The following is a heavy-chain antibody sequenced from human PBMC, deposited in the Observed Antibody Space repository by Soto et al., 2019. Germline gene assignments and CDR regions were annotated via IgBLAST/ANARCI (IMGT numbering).Heavy chain of an antibody. J-gene: IGHJ6*02. CDR3: GKDVGDYVPYYYGVDV. V-gene: IGHV3-30*18. CDR2: IAYGGNEK. D-gene: IGHD1-26*01. Sequence: QVQLVESGGGVVQPGTSLRLSCAASGFTFKTHAMHWVRQAPGKGLEWMAVIAYGGNEKFYADSVKGRFTISRDNSKNALYLQINTLGNEDTAVYYCGKDVGDYVPYYYGVDVWGQGTTVTVSS. CDR1: GFTFKTHA.